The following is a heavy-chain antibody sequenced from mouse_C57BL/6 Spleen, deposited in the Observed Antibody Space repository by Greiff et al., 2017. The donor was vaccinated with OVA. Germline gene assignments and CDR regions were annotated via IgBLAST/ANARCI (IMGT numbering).Heavy chain of an antibody. D-gene: IGHD2-4*01. V-gene: IGHV1-62-2*01. J-gene: IGHJ2*01. CDR1: GYTFTEYT. CDR3: ARHEGYDYYFDY. Sequence: VKLVESGAELVKPGASVKLSCKASGYTFTEYTIHWVKQRSGQGLEWIGWFYPGSGSIKYNEKFKDKATLTADKSSSTVYMELSRLTSEDSAVYFCARHEGYDYYFDYWGQGTTLTVSS. CDR2: FYPGSGSI.